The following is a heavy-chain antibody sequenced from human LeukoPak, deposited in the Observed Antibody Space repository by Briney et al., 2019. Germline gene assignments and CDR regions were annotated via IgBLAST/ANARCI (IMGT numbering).Heavy chain of an antibody. CDR2: ISAYNGNT. J-gene: IGHJ4*02. Sequence: ASVKVSCKASGYTFTSYGISWVRQAPGQGLEWMGWISAYNGNTNYAQKLQGRVTMTTDTSTSTAYMELRSLRSDDTAVYYCARIALYCSSTSCPHDYWGQGTLVTVSS. CDR1: GYTFTSYG. D-gene: IGHD2-2*01. CDR3: ARIALYCSSTSCPHDY. V-gene: IGHV1-18*01.